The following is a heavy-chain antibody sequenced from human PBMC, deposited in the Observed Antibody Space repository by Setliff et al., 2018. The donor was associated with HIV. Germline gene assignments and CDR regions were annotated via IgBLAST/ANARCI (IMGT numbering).Heavy chain of an antibody. CDR2: IYWDDDK. CDR1: GFSLTTDGVG. CDR3: AHSSGYDILTGYYKDWFDP. J-gene: IGHJ5*02. Sequence: SGPTLVNPTQTLTLTCTFSGFSLTTDGVGVGWIRQPPGKAPEWLALIYWDDDKRYSPSLKSRLTITKDTSKNQVVLTMTNMDPVDTATYYCAHSSGYDILTGYYKDWFDPWGQGTLVTVSS. D-gene: IGHD3-9*01. V-gene: IGHV2-5*02.